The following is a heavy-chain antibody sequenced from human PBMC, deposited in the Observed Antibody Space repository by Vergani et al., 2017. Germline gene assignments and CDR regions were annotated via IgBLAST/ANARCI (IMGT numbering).Heavy chain of an antibody. Sequence: QVQLVESGGGVVQPGRSLRLSCAASGFTFSSYGMPWVRQAPGKGLEWVAVISYDGRNKYYADSVKGRFTISRDNSKNTLYLQMNSLRAEDTAVYYCAREISYQISFYYYYGMDVWGQGTTVTVSS. CDR2: ISYDGRNK. CDR1: GFTFSSYG. CDR3: AREISYQISFYYYYGMDV. D-gene: IGHD1-26*01. V-gene: IGHV3-30*03. J-gene: IGHJ6*02.